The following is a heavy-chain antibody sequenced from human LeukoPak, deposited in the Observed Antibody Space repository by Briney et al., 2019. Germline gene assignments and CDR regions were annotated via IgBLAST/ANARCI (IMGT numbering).Heavy chain of an antibody. D-gene: IGHD2-2*01. CDR1: GFTFSNYW. Sequence: GGSLRLSCAASGFTFSNYWMSWVRQAPGKVLEWVANIDQDGSATYYVDSVKGRFTISRDNAKSSLYLQMSSLRAEDTAVYYCARNPAKVVPAVYWGQGTLVTVSS. J-gene: IGHJ4*02. CDR3: ARNPAKVVPAVY. V-gene: IGHV3-7*01. CDR2: IDQDGSAT.